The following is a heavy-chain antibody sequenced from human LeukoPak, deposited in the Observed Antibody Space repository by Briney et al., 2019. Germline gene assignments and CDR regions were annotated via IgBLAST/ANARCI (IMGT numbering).Heavy chain of an antibody. CDR1: GGSISSYY. Sequence: SETLSLTCTVSGGSISSYYWSWIRQPPGKGLEWIGYIYYSGSTNYNPSLKSRVTISVDTSKNQFSLELSSVTAADTAVYYCARDLELELPGGYAFDIWGQGTMVTVSS. D-gene: IGHD1-7*01. CDR2: IYYSGST. V-gene: IGHV4-59*01. J-gene: IGHJ3*02. CDR3: ARDLELELPGGYAFDI.